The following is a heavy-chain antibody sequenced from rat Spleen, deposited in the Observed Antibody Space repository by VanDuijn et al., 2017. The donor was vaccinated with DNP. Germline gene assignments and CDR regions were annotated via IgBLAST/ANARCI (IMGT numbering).Heavy chain of an antibody. J-gene: IGHJ2*01. D-gene: IGHD1-11*01. CDR3: ARSHYGQRGFYFDY. Sequence: EVQLVESGGDLVQPGRSLKLSCVASGFTFNNYWMTWIRQVPGKGLEWFASITSSGGSTYYPDSVKGRFTISRDNAKNTLYLQMNSLRSEDTATYYCARSHYGQRGFYFDYWGQGVMVTVSS. V-gene: IGHV5-31*01. CDR2: ITSSGGST. CDR1: GFTFNNYW.